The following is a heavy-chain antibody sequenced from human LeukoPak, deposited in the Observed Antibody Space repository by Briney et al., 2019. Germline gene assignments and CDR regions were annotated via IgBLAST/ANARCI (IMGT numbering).Heavy chain of an antibody. V-gene: IGHV4-59*01. D-gene: IGHD3-10*01. Sequence: PSETLSLTCTVSGGSISSYYWSWIRQPPGKGLEWIGYIYDSGSTNYNPSLKSRDTISVDTSKNQFSLKLSSVTAADTAVYYCARYGSGSYYFFDYWGQGTLVTVSS. CDR1: GGSISSYY. J-gene: IGHJ4*02. CDR3: ARYGSGSYYFFDY. CDR2: IYDSGST.